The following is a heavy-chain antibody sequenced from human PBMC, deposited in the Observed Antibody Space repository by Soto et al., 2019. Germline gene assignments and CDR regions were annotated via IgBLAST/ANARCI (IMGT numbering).Heavy chain of an antibody. V-gene: IGHV3-23*01. Sequence: GGSLRLSCAASGFTFSNYVMSWARQAPGKGLEWVSSISGNGENTYYADSVKGSLTVSRDNSKNTLFLQMNSLRADDTAVYFCARGPSIVRKYYSDSWGQGNLVTVSS. D-gene: IGHD3-22*01. CDR1: GFTFSNYV. CDR2: ISGNGENT. J-gene: IGHJ4*02. CDR3: ARGPSIVRKYYSDS.